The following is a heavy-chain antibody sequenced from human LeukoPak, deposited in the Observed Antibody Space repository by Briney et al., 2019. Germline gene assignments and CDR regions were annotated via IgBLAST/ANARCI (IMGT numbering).Heavy chain of an antibody. CDR3: AREILGGFNPGAY. CDR1: LXSTTSNF. V-gene: IGHV4-4*02. D-gene: IGHD1-14*01. J-gene: IGHJ4*02. CDR2: IHRSGSP. Sequence: SETLSLTCTVSLXSTTSNFWGWVRQPPGKGLEWIGEIHRSGSPNYNPSLQSRVTISIDRSRNQIALELSSVTAADTAVYYCAREILGGFNPGAYWGQGTLVTVSS.